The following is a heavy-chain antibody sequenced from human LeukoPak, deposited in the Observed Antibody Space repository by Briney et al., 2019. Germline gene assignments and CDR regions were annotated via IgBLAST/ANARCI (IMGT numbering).Heavy chain of an antibody. D-gene: IGHD3-3*01. V-gene: IGHV3-23*01. CDR3: AKDPRARFLEWLLTYFDY. CDR2: ISDSGGTT. Sequence: GGSLRLSCAASGFTFSSYDISWVRPAPGKGLWWVSAISDSGGTTYYADSVKGRFTISRDNSKNTLYLQMNSLRAEDTAVYYCAKDPRARFLEWLLTYFDYWGQGTLVTVSS. CDR1: GFTFSSYD. J-gene: IGHJ4*02.